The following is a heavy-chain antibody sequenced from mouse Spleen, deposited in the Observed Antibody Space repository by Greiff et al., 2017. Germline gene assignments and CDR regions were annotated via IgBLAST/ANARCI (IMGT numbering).Heavy chain of an antibody. J-gene: IGHJ1*01. CDR2: INSNGGST. D-gene: IGHD1-1*01. V-gene: IGHV5-6-2*01. CDR3: ARQMVLIYYDGSRYWYFDV. Sequence: EVQRVESGGGLVKPGGSLKLSCAASGFTFSSYAMSWVRQTPEKRLEWVAAINSNGGSTYYPDTVKDRFTISRDNAKNTLYLQMSSLRSEDTALYYCARQMVLIYYDGSRYWYFDVWGAGTTVTVSS. CDR1: GFTFSSYA.